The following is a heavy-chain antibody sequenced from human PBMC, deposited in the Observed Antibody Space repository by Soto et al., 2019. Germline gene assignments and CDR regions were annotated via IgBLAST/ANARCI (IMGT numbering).Heavy chain of an antibody. CDR2: INAGNGST. D-gene: IGHD5-18*01. CDR1: GYTFTSYA. J-gene: IGHJ4*02. Sequence: ASVKVSCKASGYTFTSYAMHWVRQAPRQRLEWMGWINAGNGSTKYSQKFQGRVTITRDTSASTAYMELSSLRSEDTAVYYCALLYSYGLFDYWGQGTLVTVS. V-gene: IGHV1-3*01. CDR3: ALLYSYGLFDY.